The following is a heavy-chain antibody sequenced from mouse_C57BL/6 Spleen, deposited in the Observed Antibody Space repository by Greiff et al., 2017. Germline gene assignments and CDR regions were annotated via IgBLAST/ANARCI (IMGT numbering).Heavy chain of an antibody. CDR1: GYTFTSYW. CDR2: IHPSDSDT. CDR3: ATEAAYDGYYWCAY. V-gene: IGHV1-74*01. Sequence: VQLQQPGAELVKPGASVKVSCKASGYTFTSYWMHWVKQRPGQGLEWIGRIHPSDSDTNYNQKFKGKATLTVDKSSSTAYMQLSSLTSEDSAVYYCATEAAYDGYYWCAYWGQGTLVTVSA. J-gene: IGHJ3*01. D-gene: IGHD2-3*01.